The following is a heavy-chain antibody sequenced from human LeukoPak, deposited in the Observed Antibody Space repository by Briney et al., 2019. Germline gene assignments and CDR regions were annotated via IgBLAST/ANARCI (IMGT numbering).Heavy chain of an antibody. J-gene: IGHJ4*02. CDR2: TWHDGSNK. CDR3: TRDQGDY. Sequence: PGGSLRLSCAASGFMFSSNWMSWVRLAPGKGLEWVAVTWHDGSNKYYADSVKGRFTISRDNSKNTLYLQMNSLRAEDTAVYYCTRDQGDYWGQGTLVTVSS. V-gene: IGHV3-33*08. CDR1: GFMFSSNW.